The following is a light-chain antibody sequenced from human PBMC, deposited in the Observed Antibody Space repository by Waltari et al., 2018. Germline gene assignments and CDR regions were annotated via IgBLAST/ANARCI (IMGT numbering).Light chain of an antibody. CDR1: QSLLHSNGNTY. J-gene: IGKJ1*01. V-gene: IGKV2D-29*02. CDR3: MQSTKDRT. Sequence: DIVMTQTPLSLPVTPGEPASISCRSSQSLLHSNGNTYLHWYLQKPGQSTRLLNYKVTNRESGVPDRFRGSGSGTDFTLKISRVEPEDVGVYYCMQSTKDRTFGQGTKVEIK. CDR2: KVT.